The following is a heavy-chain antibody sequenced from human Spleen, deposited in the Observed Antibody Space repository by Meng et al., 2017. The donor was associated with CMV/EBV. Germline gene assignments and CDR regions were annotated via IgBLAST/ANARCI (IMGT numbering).Heavy chain of an antibody. CDR1: FTFSNAW. CDR3: TTGYDSSGYYAFDI. V-gene: IGHV3-15*01. D-gene: IGHD3-22*01. CDR2: IKSKTDGGTT. Sequence: FTFSNAWMSWFRQAPGKGLEWVGRIKSKTDGGTTDYAAPVKGRFTISRDDSKNTLYLQMNSLKTEDTAVYYCTTGYDSSGYYAFDIWGQGTMVTVSS. J-gene: IGHJ3*02.